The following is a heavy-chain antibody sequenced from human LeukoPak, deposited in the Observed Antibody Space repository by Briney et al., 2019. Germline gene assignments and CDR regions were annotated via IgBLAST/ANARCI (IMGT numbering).Heavy chain of an antibody. Sequence: GGSPRLSCAASGFTFSRYGMHWVRQASGKGLEWVAVISYDGSNKYYADSVKGRFTISRDNSKNTLYLQMNSLRAEDTAVYYCAKSGGTSSSGLDYWGQGTLATVSS. CDR1: GFTFSRYG. CDR3: AKSGGTSSSGLDY. CDR2: ISYDGSNK. V-gene: IGHV3-30*18. J-gene: IGHJ4*02. D-gene: IGHD6-19*01.